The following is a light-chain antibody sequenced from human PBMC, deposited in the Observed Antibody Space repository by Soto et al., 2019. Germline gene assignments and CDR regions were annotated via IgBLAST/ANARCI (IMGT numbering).Light chain of an antibody. Sequence: DIQLTQSPSFLSASVGDRVTITCRASQGISSYLAWYQQKPGKAPKLLIYGASTLQRGVSSRFSGSGSGTEFTLTISSLQPEDFATYYFQHLTSYPITFGQGTRLDIK. J-gene: IGKJ5*01. CDR2: GAS. V-gene: IGKV1-9*01. CDR3: QHLTSYPIT. CDR1: QGISSY.